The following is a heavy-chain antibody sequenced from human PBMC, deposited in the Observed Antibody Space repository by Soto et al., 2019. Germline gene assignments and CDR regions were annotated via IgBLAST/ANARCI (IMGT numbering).Heavy chain of an antibody. CDR3: AQERGYTYGYDAMDV. V-gene: IGHV3-23*01. CDR2: ISGSGGST. CDR1: GFTFSSYA. J-gene: IGHJ6*02. D-gene: IGHD5-18*01. Sequence: EVQLLESGGGLVQPGGSLRLSCAASGFTFSSYAMSWVRQAPGKGLEWVSGISGSGGSTYYADSVKGRFTISRDNSKNPPYLPTNSLRAEDPAVYYCAQERGYTYGYDAMDVWGQGTTVTVSS.